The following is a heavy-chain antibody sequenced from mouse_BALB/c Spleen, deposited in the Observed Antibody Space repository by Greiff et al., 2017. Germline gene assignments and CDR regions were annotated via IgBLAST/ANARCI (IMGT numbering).Heavy chain of an antibody. CDR1: GFTFSSFG. J-gene: IGHJ2*01. D-gene: IGHD2-3*01. CDR2: ISSGSSTI. CDR3: ARSGDGYYFDY. V-gene: IGHV5-17*02. Sequence: EVKLMESGGGLVQPGGSRKLSCAASGFTFSSFGMHWVRQAPEKGLEWVAYISSGSSTIYYADTVKGRFTISRDNPKNTLFLQMTSLRSEDTAMYYCARSGDGYYFDYWGQGTTLTDSS.